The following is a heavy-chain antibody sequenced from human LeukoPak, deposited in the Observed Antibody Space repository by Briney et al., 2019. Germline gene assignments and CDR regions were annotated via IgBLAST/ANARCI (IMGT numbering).Heavy chain of an antibody. D-gene: IGHD6-13*01. J-gene: IGHJ4*02. V-gene: IGHV1-18*01. CDR2: ISAYNGNT. CDR1: GYTFTSYG. CDR3: ATGYSRYYFDY. Sequence: AASVKVSCKASGYTFTSYGISWVRQAPGQGLEWMGWISAYNGNTSYAQKLQGRVTMTTDTSTSTAHMELRSLRSDDTAVYYCATGYSRYYFDYWGQGTLVTVSS.